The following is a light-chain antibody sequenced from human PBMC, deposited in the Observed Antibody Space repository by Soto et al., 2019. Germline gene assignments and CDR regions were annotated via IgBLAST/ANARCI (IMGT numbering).Light chain of an antibody. CDR3: QHLNCYPLA. V-gene: IGKV1-9*01. Sequence: DIPLNQSPSFLSASVGDRVTITCRASQGISSFLAWYQQKPGKAPNLLISAASTLRTGVPSRFSRSGSGTEFTLTISSLQPEEFSTYYCQHLNCYPLAFGGGTKVEI. CDR2: AAS. J-gene: IGKJ4*01. CDR1: QGISSF.